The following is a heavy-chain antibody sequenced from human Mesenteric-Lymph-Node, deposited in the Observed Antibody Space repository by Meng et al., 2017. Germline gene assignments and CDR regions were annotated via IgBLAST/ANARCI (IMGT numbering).Heavy chain of an antibody. V-gene: IGHV3-21*01. J-gene: IGHJ4*02. CDR3: ARGRVVVGAAPSDF. D-gene: IGHD2-15*01. CDR1: GFSFSSYS. CDR2: ISSSS. Sequence: EVSLVESGGGLVKPGGFLSLSCATSGFSFSSYSMNWVRQAPGKGLEWVSSISSSSSYADSVKGRFTISRDNAKNTLYLQMNSLRAEDTAVYFCARGRVVVGAAPSDFWGQGTLVTVSS.